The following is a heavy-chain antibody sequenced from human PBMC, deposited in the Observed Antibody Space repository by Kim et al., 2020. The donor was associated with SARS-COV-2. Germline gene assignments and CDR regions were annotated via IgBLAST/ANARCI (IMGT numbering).Heavy chain of an antibody. CDR3: ARRAVRYSGEGDAFDI. D-gene: IGHD6-13*01. Sequence: GGSLRLSCAASGFTFSSYWMSWVRQAPGKGLEWVANIKQDGSEKYYVDSVKGRFTISRDNAKNSLYLQMNSLRAEDTAVYYCARRAVRYSGEGDAFDIWGQGTMVTVSS. CDR1: GFTFSSYW. V-gene: IGHV3-7*01. J-gene: IGHJ3*02. CDR2: IKQDGSEK.